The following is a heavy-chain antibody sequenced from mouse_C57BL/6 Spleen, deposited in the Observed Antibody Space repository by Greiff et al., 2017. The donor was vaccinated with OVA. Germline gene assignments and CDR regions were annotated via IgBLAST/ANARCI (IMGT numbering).Heavy chain of an antibody. J-gene: IGHJ3*01. CDR2: INPGSGGT. D-gene: IGHD1-1*01. CDR1: GYAFTNYL. V-gene: IGHV1-54*01. CDR3: ARSEGSSAWFAY. Sequence: QVQLQQSGAELVRPGTSVTVSCKASGYAFTNYLIEWVKQRPGQGLEWIGVINPGSGGTNYNEKFKGKATLTADKSSSTAYMQLSSLTSEDSAVYFCARSEGSSAWFAYWGQGTLVTVSA.